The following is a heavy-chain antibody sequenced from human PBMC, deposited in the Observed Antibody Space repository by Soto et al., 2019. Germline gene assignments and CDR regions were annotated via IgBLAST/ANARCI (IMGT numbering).Heavy chain of an antibody. J-gene: IGHJ4*02. D-gene: IGHD2-15*01. CDR1: GYTFTSYG. CDR3: GRGWYGDY. CDR2: ISAHNGNT. Sequence: QVHLVQSGAEVKKPGASVKVSCKASGYTFTSYGITWVRQAPGQGLEWMGWISAHNGNTDYAQKLQGRVIVTRDTSTSTAYMELRSLISDDTAVYYCGRGWYGDYWGQGALVTVSS. V-gene: IGHV1-18*01.